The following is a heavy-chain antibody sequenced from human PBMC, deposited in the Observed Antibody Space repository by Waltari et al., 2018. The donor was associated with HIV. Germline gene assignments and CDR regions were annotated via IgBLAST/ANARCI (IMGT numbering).Heavy chain of an antibody. Sequence: EVQLVASGGGLVKPGESLRVSCAASGFDFKKYWMSWFRQAPEKGLEWVCRIKSKQSGGTGDYAAPVKGRFTISRDDSKNMMYLQMDSLESEDTAVYYCTTGSSGAEDYWGQGTLVTVSS. J-gene: IGHJ4*02. CDR3: TTGSSGAEDY. V-gene: IGHV3-15*01. D-gene: IGHD3-22*01. CDR2: IKSKQSGGTG. CDR1: GFDFKKYW.